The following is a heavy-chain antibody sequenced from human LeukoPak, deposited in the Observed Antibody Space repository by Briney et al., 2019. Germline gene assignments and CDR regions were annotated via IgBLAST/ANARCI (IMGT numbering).Heavy chain of an antibody. D-gene: IGHD3-22*01. Sequence: GSLRLSCAASGFTFSSYSMNWVRQAPGKGLEWVSSISSSSSYIYYADSVKGRFTISRDNAKNSLYLQMNSLRAEDTAVYYCARHLVQYYDSSGYGNYMDVWGKGTTVTVSS. CDR2: ISSSSSYI. V-gene: IGHV3-21*06. J-gene: IGHJ6*03. CDR3: ARHLVQYYDSSGYGNYMDV. CDR1: GFTFSSYS.